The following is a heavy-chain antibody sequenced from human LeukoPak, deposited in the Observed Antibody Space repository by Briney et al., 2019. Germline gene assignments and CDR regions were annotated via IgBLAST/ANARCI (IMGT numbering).Heavy chain of an antibody. Sequence: ASVKVSCNASGYTFTSYYMHWVRHAPGQGLEWMGIINLSGGSTSYAQKFQGRVTMTRDTSTSTVYMELSSLRSEATAADYCSRARYGSGSYYFVYCGQGTLVTVSS. CDR1: GYTFTSYY. V-gene: IGHV1-46*01. CDR2: INLSGGST. CDR3: SRARYGSGSYYFVY. D-gene: IGHD3-10*01. J-gene: IGHJ4*02.